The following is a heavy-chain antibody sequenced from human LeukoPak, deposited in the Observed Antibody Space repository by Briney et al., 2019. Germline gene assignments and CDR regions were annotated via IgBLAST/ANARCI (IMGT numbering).Heavy chain of an antibody. J-gene: IGHJ3*02. D-gene: IGHD1-1*01. V-gene: IGHV3-23*01. Sequence: GGSLRLSCAASGFTFSSYAMSWVRQAPGKGLEWVSAISGSGGSTYYADSVKGRFTISRDNSKNTLYLQMNSLRAEDTAVYYCAKGLEVERLKALFKCAFDIWGQGTMVTVSS. CDR3: AKGLEVERLKALFKCAFDI. CDR1: GFTFSSYA. CDR2: ISGSGGST.